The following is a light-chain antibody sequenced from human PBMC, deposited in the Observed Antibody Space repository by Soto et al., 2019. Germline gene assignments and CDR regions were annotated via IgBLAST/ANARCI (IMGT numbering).Light chain of an antibody. Sequence: QSALTQPASVSGSPGQSITISCTGTSSDVGAYNYVSWYQQHPGKAPKLMICDVTYRPSGVSNRFSGSKSGNTASLTISGLQAEDEADYYCSSYASSGTVVFGGGTKLTVL. CDR1: SSDVGAYNY. CDR2: DVT. CDR3: SSYASSGTVV. J-gene: IGLJ2*01. V-gene: IGLV2-14*01.